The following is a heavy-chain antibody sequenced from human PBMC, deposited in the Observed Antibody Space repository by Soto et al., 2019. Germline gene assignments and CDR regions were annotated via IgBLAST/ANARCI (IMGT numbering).Heavy chain of an antibody. CDR3: ARDPYSSGWYLDY. CDR1: GFTFSSYG. V-gene: IGHV3-33*01. CDR2: IWYDGSNK. Sequence: QVQLVESGGGVVQPGRSLRLSCAASGFTFSSYGMHWVRQAPGKGLEWVAVIWYDGSNKYYADSVKGRFTSSRDNSKNRLFLQMNSLRAEDTAVYYCARDPYSSGWYLDYWGQGNLVTVSS. D-gene: IGHD6-19*01. J-gene: IGHJ4*02.